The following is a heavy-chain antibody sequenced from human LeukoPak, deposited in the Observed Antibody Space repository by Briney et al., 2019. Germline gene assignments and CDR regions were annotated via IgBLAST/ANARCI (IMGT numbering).Heavy chain of an antibody. CDR1: GFTLTTYA. Sequence: GGSLRLSCAASGFTLTTYAMTWVRQAPGKGLEWVSAISGDGDTTYYADSVRGRFTVSKDNSENTLYLQMNSLRAEDTAVYYCARDQSMDTIFGVDLNWFDPWGQGTLVTVSS. V-gene: IGHV3-23*01. J-gene: IGHJ5*02. D-gene: IGHD3-3*01. CDR2: ISGDGDTT. CDR3: ARDQSMDTIFGVDLNWFDP.